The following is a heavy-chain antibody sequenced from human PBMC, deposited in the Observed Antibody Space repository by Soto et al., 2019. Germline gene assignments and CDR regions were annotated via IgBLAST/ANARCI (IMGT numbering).Heavy chain of an antibody. CDR1: GFTFSSYS. CDR2: ISSSSSYI. V-gene: IGHV3-21*01. CDR3: ASLGGGHN. D-gene: IGHD3-10*01. Sequence: LRLSCAASGFTFSSYSMNWVRQAPGKGLEWGSSISSSSSYIYYADSVKGRFTISRDNAKNSLYLQMNSLRAEDTAVYYCASLGGGHNWGQGTLVTVSS. J-gene: IGHJ4*02.